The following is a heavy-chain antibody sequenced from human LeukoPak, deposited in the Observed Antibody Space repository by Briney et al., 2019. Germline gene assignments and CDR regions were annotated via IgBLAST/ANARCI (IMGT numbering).Heavy chain of an antibody. J-gene: IGHJ4*02. CDR3: AKDLSHGAVAGTSDY. CDR2: ISGSGGST. CDR1: GSTFSSYA. D-gene: IGHD6-19*01. V-gene: IGHV3-23*01. Sequence: PGGSLRLSCAASGSTFSSYAMSWVRQAPGKGLEWVSAISGSGGSTYYADSVKGRFTISRDNSKNTLYLQMNSLRAEDTAVYYCAKDLSHGAVAGTSDYWGQGTLVTVSS.